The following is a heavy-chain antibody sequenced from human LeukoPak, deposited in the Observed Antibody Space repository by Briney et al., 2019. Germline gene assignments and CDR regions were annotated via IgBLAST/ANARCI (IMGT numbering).Heavy chain of an antibody. CDR2: IYYSGST. CDR3: ARVPSSMVRGVVDY. CDR1: GGSISSGGYY. V-gene: IGHV4-31*03. J-gene: IGHJ4*02. Sequence: SQTLSLTCTVSGGSISSGGYYWSWIRQHPGKGLEWIGYIYYSGSTYYNPSLKSRVTISVDTSKNQFSLKLSSVTAADTAVYYCARVPSSMVRGVVDYWSQGTLVTVSS. D-gene: IGHD3-10*01.